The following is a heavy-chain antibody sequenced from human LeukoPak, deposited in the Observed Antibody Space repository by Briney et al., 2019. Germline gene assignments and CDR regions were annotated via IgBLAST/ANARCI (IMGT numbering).Heavy chain of an antibody. V-gene: IGHV3-7*03. J-gene: IGHJ6*02. CDR1: GFTFSSYW. D-gene: IGHD3-16*01. Sequence: GGSLRLSCAASGFTFSSYWMNWARQAPGKGLEWVASINNNGNVNYYVDSVKGRFTISRDNAKNTLYLQMSNLRAEDTAVYFCARGGGLDVWGQGATVTVSS. CDR2: INNNGNVN. CDR3: ARGGGLDV.